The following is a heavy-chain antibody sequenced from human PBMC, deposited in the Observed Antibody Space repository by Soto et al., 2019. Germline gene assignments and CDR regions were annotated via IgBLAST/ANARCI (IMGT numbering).Heavy chain of an antibody. D-gene: IGHD3-3*01. CDR2: ISGSGGST. CDR3: ATPGPVLRFLEWSPRHLHYGMDV. V-gene: IGHV3-23*01. CDR1: GFTFSSYA. Sequence: EVQLLESGGGLVQPGGSLRLSCAASGFTFSSYAMSWVRQAPGKGLEWVSAISGSGGSTYYADSVKGRFTISRDNSKNTLYLQMNSLRAEDTAVYYCATPGPVLRFLEWSPRHLHYGMDVWGQGTTVTVSS. J-gene: IGHJ6*02.